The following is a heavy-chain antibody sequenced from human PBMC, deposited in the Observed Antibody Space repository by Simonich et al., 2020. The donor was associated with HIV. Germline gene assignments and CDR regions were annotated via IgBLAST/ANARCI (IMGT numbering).Heavy chain of an antibody. CDR1: GGPFSGYY. Sequence: QVQLQQWVAGLLKPSETLSLTCAVYGGPFSGYYWSWIRQPPGKGLEWIGKINHSGSTNYNPSLKSRVTISVDTSKNQFSLKLSSVTAADTAVYYCARGFYQRLYYFDYWGQGTLVTVSS. CDR2: INHSGST. D-gene: IGHD2-2*01. J-gene: IGHJ4*02. V-gene: IGHV4-34*01. CDR3: ARGFYQRLYYFDY.